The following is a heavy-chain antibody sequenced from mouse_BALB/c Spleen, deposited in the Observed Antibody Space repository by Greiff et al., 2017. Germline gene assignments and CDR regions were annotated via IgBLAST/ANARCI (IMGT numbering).Heavy chain of an antibody. CDR2: ISSGGSYT. V-gene: IGHV5-6*01. Sequence: EVQGVESGGDLVKPGGSLKLSCAASGFTFSSYGMSWVRQTPDKRLEWVATISSGGSYTYYPDSVKGRFTISRDNAKNTLYLQMSSLKSEDTAMYYCARHAQPYFDYWGQGTTLTVSS. CDR1: GFTFSSYG. J-gene: IGHJ2*01. CDR3: ARHAQPYFDY. D-gene: IGHD6-1*01.